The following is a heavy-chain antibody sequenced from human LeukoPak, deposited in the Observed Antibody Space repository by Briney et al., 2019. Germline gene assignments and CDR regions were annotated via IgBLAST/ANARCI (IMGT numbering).Heavy chain of an antibody. CDR1: GFTFSSYS. CDR2: ISSNGVST. D-gene: IGHD3-22*01. CDR3: ARDGITYYYDSSGQYFDY. Sequence: GGSLRLSCAASGFTFSSYSMHWVRQAPGKGLEYVSAISSNGVSTYYADSVKGRFAMSRDNSKNTLYLQMNSLRAEDTAVYYCARDGITYYYDSSGQYFDYWGQGTLVTVSS. V-gene: IGHV3-64*02. J-gene: IGHJ4*02.